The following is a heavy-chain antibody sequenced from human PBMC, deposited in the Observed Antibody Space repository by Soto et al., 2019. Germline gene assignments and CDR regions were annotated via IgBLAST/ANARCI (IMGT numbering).Heavy chain of an antibody. J-gene: IGHJ5*02. CDR3: ARVARDSSWYMPVWFDP. V-gene: IGHV1-8*01. Sequence: ASVKVSCKASGYTFTSYDINWVRQATGQGLEWMGWMNPNSGNTGYAQKFQGRVTMTRNTSISTAYMELSSLRSEDTAVYYCARVARDSSWYMPVWFDPWGQGTLVTVSS. D-gene: IGHD6-13*01. CDR1: GYTFTSYD. CDR2: MNPNSGNT.